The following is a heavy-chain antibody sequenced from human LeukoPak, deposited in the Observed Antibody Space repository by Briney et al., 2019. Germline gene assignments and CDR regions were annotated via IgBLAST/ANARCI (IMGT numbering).Heavy chain of an antibody. CDR3: ARARSVVVGATNDAFDI. J-gene: IGHJ3*02. Sequence: GASVKVSCKASGYTFTSYYMHWVRQAPGQGLEWMGIINPSGGSTSYAQKFQGRVTMTRDTSTSTDYMELSSLRSEDTAVYYCARARSVVVGATNDAFDIWGQGTMVTVSS. V-gene: IGHV1-46*01. CDR2: INPSGGST. CDR1: GYTFTSYY. D-gene: IGHD1-26*01.